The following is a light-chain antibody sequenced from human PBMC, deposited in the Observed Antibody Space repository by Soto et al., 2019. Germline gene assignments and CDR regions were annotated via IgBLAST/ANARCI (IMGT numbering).Light chain of an antibody. J-gene: IGKJ5*01. CDR2: GAS. CDR3: QQYGSSRIT. V-gene: IGKV3-20*01. CDR1: QSFSSSY. Sequence: EIVLTQSPGTLSLSPGERATLSCRARQSFSSSYLAWYQQKPGQAPRLLIYGASSRATGIPDRFSGSGSGTDFTLTISRLEPEDFAVYYCQQYGSSRITFGQGTRLEIK.